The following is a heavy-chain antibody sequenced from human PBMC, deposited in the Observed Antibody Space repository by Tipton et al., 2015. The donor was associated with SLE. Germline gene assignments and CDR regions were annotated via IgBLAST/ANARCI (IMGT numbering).Heavy chain of an antibody. CDR2: INYNGYRT. D-gene: IGHD1-14*01. J-gene: IGHJ4*02. Sequence: SLRLYCTASGFTFTDYAMSWVRQAPGKGLEWVSTINYNGYRTSYADSVKGRFTISRDNSKNTLYLQMNSPRADDTAVYYCARRPTDRRYYFDYWGQGTLVTVSS. V-gene: IGHV3-23*01. CDR1: GFTFTDYA. CDR3: ARRPTDRRYYFDY.